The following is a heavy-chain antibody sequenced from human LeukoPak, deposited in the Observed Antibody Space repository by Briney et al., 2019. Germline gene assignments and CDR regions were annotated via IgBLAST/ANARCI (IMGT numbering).Heavy chain of an antibody. D-gene: IGHD2-2*01. V-gene: IGHV3-49*03. CDR1: GFTFGDYA. J-gene: IGHJ4*02. Sequence: GGSLRLSCTASGFTFGDYAMSWFRQAPGKGLEWVGFIRSKAYGGTTEYAASVKGRFTISRDDSKSIAYLQMNSLKTEDTAVYYCTRSLGYCSSTSCLEYWGQGTLVTVSS. CDR3: TRSLGYCSSTSCLEY. CDR2: IRSKAYGGTT.